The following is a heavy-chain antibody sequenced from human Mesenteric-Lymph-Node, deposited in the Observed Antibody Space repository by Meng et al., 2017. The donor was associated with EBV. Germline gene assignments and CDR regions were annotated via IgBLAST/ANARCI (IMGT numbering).Heavy chain of an antibody. CDR2: INHSGGT. Sequence: VQLHQGGAGLLKPSETLSLTCTVYGGSFTDHYWTWIRQPPGKGLEWIAEINHSGGTNYNLSLKNRVTISIDLSKNHFSLKVSSVTAADTAVYYCARSSYGSGSYSPFDFWGEGNPVTVSS. V-gene: IGHV4-34*01. CDR3: ARSSYGSGSYSPFDF. J-gene: IGHJ4*02. D-gene: IGHD3-10*01. CDR1: GGSFTDHY.